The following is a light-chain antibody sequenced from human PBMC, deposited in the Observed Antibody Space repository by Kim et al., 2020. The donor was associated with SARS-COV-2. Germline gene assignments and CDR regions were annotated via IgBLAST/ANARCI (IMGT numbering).Light chain of an antibody. CDR2: GAS. CDR3: QHDDTSHIT. Sequence: EIVLTQSPGTLSLSPGERATLSCRASQSIDSHDLAWYQQKPGQAPRLLIYGASDRATATPDRFSGSGTGTDFTLTISRLEPEDFAVYYCQHDDTSHITFGQGTRVEIK. CDR1: QSIDSHD. V-gene: IGKV3-20*01. J-gene: IGKJ5*01.